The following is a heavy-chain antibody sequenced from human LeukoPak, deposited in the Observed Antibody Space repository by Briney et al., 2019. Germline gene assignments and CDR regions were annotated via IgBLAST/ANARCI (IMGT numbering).Heavy chain of an antibody. V-gene: IGHV2-70*04. D-gene: IGHD2/OR15-2a*01. CDR3: APQVIHNWFDP. J-gene: IGHJ5*02. CDR2: IDWDDDK. Sequence: SGPALVQPTQPLTLTCTFSGFSLSTSGMRVSWIRQPPGKALEWLARIDWDDDKFYSTSLKTRLTISKDTSKNQVVLTMTNMDPVDTATYYCAPQVIHNWFDPWGQGTLVTVSS. CDR1: GFSLSTSGMR.